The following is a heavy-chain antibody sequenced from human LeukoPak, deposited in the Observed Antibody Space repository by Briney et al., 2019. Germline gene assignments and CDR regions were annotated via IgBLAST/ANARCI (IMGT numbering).Heavy chain of an antibody. CDR1: GFTFGSYW. V-gene: IGHV3-74*01. Sequence: PGGPLRLSCAASGFTFGSYWMNWVRQAPGKGLMWVSRLDVDGSSTTYADSVKGRFTISRDNARNTLHLQMSSLGAEDTAVYYCARGAPIDLWGRGTLVTVSS. CDR3: ARGAPIDL. CDR2: LDVDGSST. D-gene: IGHD2-2*02. J-gene: IGHJ2*01.